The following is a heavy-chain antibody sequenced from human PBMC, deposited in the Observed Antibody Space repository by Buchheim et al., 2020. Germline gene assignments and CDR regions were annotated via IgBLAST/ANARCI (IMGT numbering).Heavy chain of an antibody. CDR2: IKQDGSEK. CDR1: EFTFSSYW. J-gene: IGHJ4*02. Sequence: EVQLVESRGGLVQPGGSLRLSCAASEFTFSSYWMTWVRQAPGKGLEWVANIKQDGSEKYYVDSVKGRFTISRDNAKNSLYLQMNSLRAEDTAVYYCARVAWINLWFFDYWGQGTL. D-gene: IGHD5-18*01. V-gene: IGHV3-7*01. CDR3: ARVAWINLWFFDY.